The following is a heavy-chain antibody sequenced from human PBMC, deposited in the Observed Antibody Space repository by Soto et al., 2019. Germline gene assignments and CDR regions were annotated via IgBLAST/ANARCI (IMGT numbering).Heavy chain of an antibody. D-gene: IGHD5-18*01. CDR2: INPNSGGT. V-gene: IGHV1-2*04. Sequence: GASVKVSCKASGGTFSSYAISWVRQAPGQGLEWMGWINPNSGGTNYAQKFQGWVTMTRDTSISTAYMELSRLRSDDTAVYYCARGADLRYSYGPYYFDYWGQGTLVTVSS. CDR1: GGTFSSYA. CDR3: ARGADLRYSYGPYYFDY. J-gene: IGHJ4*02.